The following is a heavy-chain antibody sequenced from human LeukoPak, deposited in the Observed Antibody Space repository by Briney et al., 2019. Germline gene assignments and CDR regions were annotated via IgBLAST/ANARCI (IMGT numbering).Heavy chain of an antibody. Sequence: SETLSLTCSVSGGSISSSYCSWIRQPPGKGLEWIGYIYNRGTTNYTPSLKSRVTISVDTSKNQFSLKLSSVTAADTAVYYCARDRSAGYSYGFGDDAFDIWGQGTMVTVSS. CDR3: ARDRSAGYSYGFGDDAFDI. V-gene: IGHV4-59*01. D-gene: IGHD5-18*01. CDR2: IYNRGTT. J-gene: IGHJ3*02. CDR1: GGSISSSY.